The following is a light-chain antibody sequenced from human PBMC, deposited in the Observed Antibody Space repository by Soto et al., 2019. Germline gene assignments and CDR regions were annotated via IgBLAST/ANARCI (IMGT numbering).Light chain of an antibody. CDR2: DVS. CDR3: SSYTSTSAYVV. J-gene: IGLJ3*02. CDR1: SSDVGGYRY. Sequence: QSALTQTASVSGSPGQSITISCTGTSSDVGGYRYVSWYQQHPGKVPKLIIYDVSNRPSGISDRFSGSKSANTASLTISGLQAEDEAGYYCSSYTSTSAYVVFGRGTKLTVL. V-gene: IGLV2-14*01.